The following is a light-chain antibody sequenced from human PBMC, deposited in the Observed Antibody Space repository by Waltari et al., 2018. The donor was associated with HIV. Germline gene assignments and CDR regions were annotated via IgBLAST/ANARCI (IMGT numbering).Light chain of an antibody. Sequence: DIQMTQSPSTLSASVGDRVTIPCRASQSISSGLHWYQQKPGEAPKLLIYKASSIESGVPSRFSGSGSGTEFTLTISSRQPDDFATYYCKQSRTFGQGTKVDIK. J-gene: IGKJ1*01. CDR3: KQSRT. V-gene: IGKV1-5*03. CDR1: QSISSG. CDR2: KAS.